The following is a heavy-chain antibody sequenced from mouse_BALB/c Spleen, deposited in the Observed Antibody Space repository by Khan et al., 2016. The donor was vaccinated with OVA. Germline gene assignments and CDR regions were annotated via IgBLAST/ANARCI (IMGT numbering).Heavy chain of an antibody. CDR3: ASHLTGSFAY. CDR2: ISSGGDYT. V-gene: IGHV5-6*01. D-gene: IGHD4-1*01. Sequence: DVQLVESGGDLVKPGGSLKLSCAASGFTFSSYSMSWVRQTPDKRLEWVATISSGGDYTYYPDSVKGRFTISRDNAKNTLYLQMSSLKSEDTAMYYCASHLTGSFAYWGQGTLGTVSA. J-gene: IGHJ3*01. CDR1: GFTFSSYS.